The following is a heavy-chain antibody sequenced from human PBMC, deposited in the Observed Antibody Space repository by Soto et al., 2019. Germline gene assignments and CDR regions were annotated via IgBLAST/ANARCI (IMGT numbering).Heavy chain of an antibody. D-gene: IGHD3-10*01. V-gene: IGHV1-46*04. CDR1: GYSFSDYY. J-gene: IGHJ5*01. CDR3: ATGRGWFDF. Sequence: QVHLVQSGAEVKTPGASVKVSCRPSGYSFSDYYLHWVRQAPGQGLEWMGVFNPKDKTTTYAQKLQGRVTMTTDASTSTVYMELTSLRYEDTAVYYCATGRGWFDFWGQGTLVTVSS. CDR2: FNPKDKTT.